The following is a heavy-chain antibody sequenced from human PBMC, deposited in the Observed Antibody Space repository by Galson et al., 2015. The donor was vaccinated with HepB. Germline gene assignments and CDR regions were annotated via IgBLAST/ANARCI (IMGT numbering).Heavy chain of an antibody. D-gene: IGHD6-6*01. CDR3: ARYLAARRNINWFDP. CDR2: IYPGDSDT. J-gene: IGHJ5*02. V-gene: IGHV5-51*01. CDR1: GYSFTSYW. Sequence: QSGAEVKKPGESLKISCKGSGYSFTSYWIGWVRQMPGKGLEWMGIIYPGDSDTRYSPSFQGQVTISADKSISTAYLQWSSLKASDTAMYYCARYLAARRNINWFDPWGQGTLVTVSS.